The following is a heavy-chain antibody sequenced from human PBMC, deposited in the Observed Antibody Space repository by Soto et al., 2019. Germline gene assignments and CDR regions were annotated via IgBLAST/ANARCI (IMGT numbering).Heavy chain of an antibody. CDR3: ANVGGYSYGPSPTYYYYYYMDV. CDR1: GFTFSDYY. CDR2: ISSSGSTI. Sequence: GGSLRLSCAASGFTFSDYYMSWIRQAPGKGLEWVSYISSSGSTIYYADSVKGRFTISRDNAKNSLYLQMNSLRAEDTAVYYCANVGGYSYGPSPTYYYYYYMDVWGKGTTVTVSS. V-gene: IGHV3-11*01. D-gene: IGHD5-18*01. J-gene: IGHJ6*03.